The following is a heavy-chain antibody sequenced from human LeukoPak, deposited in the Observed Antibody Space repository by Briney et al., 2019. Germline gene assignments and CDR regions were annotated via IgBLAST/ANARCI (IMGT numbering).Heavy chain of an antibody. V-gene: IGHV4-59*01. CDR2: IYYSGST. D-gene: IGHD2-2*01. CDR1: GVSISSYY. J-gene: IGHJ3*02. Sequence: PSETLSLTCTVSGVSISSYYWSWIRQSPGKGLEWIGYIYYSGSTNYNPSLKSRVTMSMDTSKSQFSLEVWSVTAADSAVYYCVRDRSDQHAFDIWGQGTVVTVSS. CDR3: VRDRSDQHAFDI.